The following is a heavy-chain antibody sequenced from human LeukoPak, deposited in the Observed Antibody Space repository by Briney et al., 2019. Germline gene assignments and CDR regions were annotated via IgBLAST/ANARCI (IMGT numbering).Heavy chain of an antibody. CDR1: GGSISSSSYY. Sequence: PSETLSLTCTVSGGSISSSSYYWGWIRQPPGKGLEWIGSIYYSGSTYYNPSLKSRVTMSVDTSKNQFSLKLSSVTAADTAVYYCARGNGVDPFNFDYWGQGTLVTVSS. CDR3: ARGNGVDPFNFDY. CDR2: IYYSGST. V-gene: IGHV4-39*07. D-gene: IGHD3-3*01. J-gene: IGHJ4*02.